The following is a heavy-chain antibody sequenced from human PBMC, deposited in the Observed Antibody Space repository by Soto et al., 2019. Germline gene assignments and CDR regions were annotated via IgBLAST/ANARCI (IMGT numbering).Heavy chain of an antibody. D-gene: IGHD3-3*01. CDR2: IWYDGSNK. CDR3: ARGSFWSGYSYYYYYGMDV. CDR1: GVTFSSYG. V-gene: IGHV3-33*01. Sequence: GGSLRLSCAASGVTFSSYGMHWVRQAPGKGLEWVAVIWYDGSNKYYADSVKGRFTISRDNSKNTLYLQMNSLRAEDTAVYYCARGSFWSGYSYYYYYGMDVWGQGTTVTVSS. J-gene: IGHJ6*02.